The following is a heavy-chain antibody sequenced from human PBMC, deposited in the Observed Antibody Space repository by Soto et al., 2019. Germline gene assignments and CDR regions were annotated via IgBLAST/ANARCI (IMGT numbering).Heavy chain of an antibody. CDR3: ARGLKNYYGMDV. Sequence: EVQLVESGGGLVQPGGSLRLSCAASGFTFSTYWMHWVRQIPGKGLEWVSRVKSDGSTYYADPVKGRFTISRDNAWNTVFLPMNRLRAEDTALYYWARGLKNYYGMDVWGQGTTVTVSS. J-gene: IGHJ6*02. CDR2: VKSDGST. V-gene: IGHV3-74*01. CDR1: GFTFSTYW.